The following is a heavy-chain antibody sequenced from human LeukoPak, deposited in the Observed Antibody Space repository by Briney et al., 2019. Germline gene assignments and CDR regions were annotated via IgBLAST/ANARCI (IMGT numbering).Heavy chain of an antibody. D-gene: IGHD3-10*01. V-gene: IGHV3-7*01. CDR2: INTEGSTT. Sequence: RRSLRLSCAVSGFTSSDYSIDWVRQAPGQGLGWVANINTEGSTTNYVESVRGRFTISRDNTRNSLSLQMNNLRDEDTAVYYCARNRGGQQFDCWGQGTLLTVSS. CDR1: GFTSSDYS. CDR3: ARNRGGQQFDC. J-gene: IGHJ4*02.